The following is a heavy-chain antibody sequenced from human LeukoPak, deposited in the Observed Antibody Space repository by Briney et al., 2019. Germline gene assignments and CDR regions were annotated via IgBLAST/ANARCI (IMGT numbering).Heavy chain of an antibody. CDR1: GSSISSYY. J-gene: IGHJ5*02. V-gene: IGHV4-4*07. CDR3: ARVGGSSWYPAGWFDP. CDR2: IYTSGST. Sequence: PSETLSLTCTVSGSSISSYYWSWIRQPAGKGLEWIGRIYTSGSTNYNPSLKSRVTMSVDTSKNQFSLKLSSVTAADTAVYYCARVGGSSWYPAGWFDPWGQGTLVTVSS. D-gene: IGHD6-13*01.